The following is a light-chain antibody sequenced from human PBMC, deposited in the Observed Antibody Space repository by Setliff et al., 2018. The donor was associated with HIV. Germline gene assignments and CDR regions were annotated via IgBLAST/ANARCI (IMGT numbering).Light chain of an antibody. CDR1: ESISTW. CDR2: GAS. V-gene: IGKV1-5*03. J-gene: IGKJ1*01. Sequence: IQMTQSPSTLSASVGDKVIITCRASESISTWLAWYQQKPGKAPKLLMYGASKLERGVPSRFSGSGSGTEFTLTITSLQPDDFATYYCQQYNELWAFGQGTKVDIK. CDR3: QQYNELWA.